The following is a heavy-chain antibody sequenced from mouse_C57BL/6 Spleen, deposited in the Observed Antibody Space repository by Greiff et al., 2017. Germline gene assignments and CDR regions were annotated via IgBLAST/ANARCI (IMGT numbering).Heavy chain of an antibody. D-gene: IGHD1-1*01. CDR2: IYPGDGDT. J-gene: IGHJ1*03. CDR1: GYAFSSYW. Sequence: VQLVESGAELVKPGASVKISCKASGYAFSSYWMNWVKQRPGKGLEWIGQIYPGDGDTNYNGKFKGKATLTADKSSSTAYMQLSSLTSEDSAVYFCARWDYYGSSYDWYFDVWGTGTTVTVSS. CDR3: ARWDYYGSSYDWYFDV. V-gene: IGHV1-80*01.